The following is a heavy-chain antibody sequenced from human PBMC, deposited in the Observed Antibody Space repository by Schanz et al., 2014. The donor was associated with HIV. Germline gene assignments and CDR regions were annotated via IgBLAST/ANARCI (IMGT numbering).Heavy chain of an antibody. CDR3: ARDAASHSYGSTMDV. Sequence: QVQLVESGGGVVQPGRSLRLSCAASGFTFSSYGMHWVRQAPGKGLEWVAVIWYDGSNKYYADSVKGRFTISRDISKNTLYLQMNSLRAEDTAVYYCARDAASHSYGSTMDVWGQGTTVTVSS. J-gene: IGHJ6*02. V-gene: IGHV3-33*01. CDR2: IWYDGSNK. CDR1: GFTFSSYG. D-gene: IGHD5-18*01.